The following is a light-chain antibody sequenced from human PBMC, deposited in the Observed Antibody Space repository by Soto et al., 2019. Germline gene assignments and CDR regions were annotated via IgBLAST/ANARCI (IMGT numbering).Light chain of an antibody. Sequence: SVLTQPASVSGSPGQSITISCPGTSSDVGGYDYVSWYQQHPDKAPKLIIYEVTDRPSGVSSRFSGSKSGNTASLTISGLQAEDEADYYCSSLTSGSTRVFGTGTKVTVL. CDR2: EVT. J-gene: IGLJ1*01. V-gene: IGLV2-14*01. CDR3: SSLTSGSTRV. CDR1: SSDVGGYDY.